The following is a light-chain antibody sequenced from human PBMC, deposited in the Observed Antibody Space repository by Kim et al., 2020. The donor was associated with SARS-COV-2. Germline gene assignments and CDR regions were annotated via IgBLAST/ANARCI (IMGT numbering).Light chain of an antibody. CDR3: QKYDNAPLP. V-gene: IGKV1-27*01. J-gene: IGKJ4*01. CDR1: QGISNC. CDR2: SAS. Sequence: DIQMTQSPSSLSASVGDRVTITCRASQGISNCLAWYQQKPGTVPKLLMYSASTLQSGVPSRFNGSGSGTDFTLTISSLQPEDVATYYCQKYDNAPLPFGGGTKVDIK.